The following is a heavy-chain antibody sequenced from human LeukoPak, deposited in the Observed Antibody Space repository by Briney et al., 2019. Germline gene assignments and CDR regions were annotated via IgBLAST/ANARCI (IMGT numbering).Heavy chain of an antibody. Sequence: GGSLRLSCAASGFTFSSYGMHWVRQAPGKGLEWVAVISYDGSNKYYADSLKGRFTISRDNSKNTLYLQMNSLRAEDTAVYYCAKDHRYYYDSSGPIDSAFDIWGQGTMVTVSS. CDR1: GFTFSSYG. J-gene: IGHJ3*02. CDR2: ISYDGSNK. CDR3: AKDHRYYYDSSGPIDSAFDI. V-gene: IGHV3-30*18. D-gene: IGHD3-22*01.